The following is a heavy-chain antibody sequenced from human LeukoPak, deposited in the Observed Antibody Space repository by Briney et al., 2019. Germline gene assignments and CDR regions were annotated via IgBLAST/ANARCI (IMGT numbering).Heavy chain of an antibody. D-gene: IGHD3-10*01. Sequence: GGSLRLSCAASGFTFDEYAMNWVRQAPGKGLEWVAGISWKSGIIAYADSVKGRFTISRDNAKSSLYLQMNSLRAEDTALYYCAKDILKRGGLLGFSLWGQGTLVTVSS. J-gene: IGHJ4*02. CDR2: ISWKSGII. CDR3: AKDILKRGGLLGFSL. CDR1: GFTFDEYA. V-gene: IGHV3-9*01.